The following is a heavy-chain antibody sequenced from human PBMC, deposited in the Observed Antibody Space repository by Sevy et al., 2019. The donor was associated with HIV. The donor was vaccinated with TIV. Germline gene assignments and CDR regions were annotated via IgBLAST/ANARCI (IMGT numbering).Heavy chain of an antibody. CDR1: GDSVSGGNYY. CDR2: IYYSGST. J-gene: IGHJ4*02. CDR3: ARRLFDY. V-gene: IGHV4-61*01. Sequence: SETLSLTCTVSGDSVSGGNYYWSWIRQPPGKGLEWIGYIYYSGSTNYNPSLKSRVTISIDTSKNQFSLRLTSVTAADTAVYCCARRLFDYWGQGTLVTVSS.